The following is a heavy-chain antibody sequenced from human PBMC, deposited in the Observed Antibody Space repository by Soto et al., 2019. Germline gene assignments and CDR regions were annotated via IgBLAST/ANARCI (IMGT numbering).Heavy chain of an antibody. CDR1: GGTFSSYA. Sequence: QVQLVQSGAEVKKPGSSVKVSCKASGGTFSSYAISWVRQAPGQGLEWMGGIIPILGTANYAQKFQGRVTITADESTSTAYMELSSLRSEDTAVYYCARDLRITMIVVPRENAFDIWGQGTMVTVSS. CDR3: ARDLRITMIVVPRENAFDI. V-gene: IGHV1-69*11. D-gene: IGHD3-22*01. J-gene: IGHJ3*02. CDR2: IIPILGTA.